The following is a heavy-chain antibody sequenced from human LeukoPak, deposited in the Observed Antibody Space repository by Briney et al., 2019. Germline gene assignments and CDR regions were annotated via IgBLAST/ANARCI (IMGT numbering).Heavy chain of an antibody. D-gene: IGHD6-13*01. Sequence: GGSLRLSCAASGFTVSSNYMSWVRQAPGKGLEWVSVIYSGGSTYYADSVKGRFTISRDNSKNTLYLQMNSLRAEGTAVYYCAKAYSSSWYYFDYWGQGTLVTVSS. CDR2: IYSGGST. CDR3: AKAYSSSWYYFDY. J-gene: IGHJ4*02. CDR1: GFTVSSNY. V-gene: IGHV3-53*01.